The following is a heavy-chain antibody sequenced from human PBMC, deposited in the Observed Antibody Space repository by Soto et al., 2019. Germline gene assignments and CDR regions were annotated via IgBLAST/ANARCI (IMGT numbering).Heavy chain of an antibody. J-gene: IGHJ4*02. CDR1: GGSFSGYY. Sequence: SETLSLTCAVYGGSFSGYYWSWIRQPPGKGLEWIGEINHSGSTNYNPSLKSRVTISVDTSKNQFSLKLSSVTAADTAVYYCASARTPVRWYYFDYWGPGTLVTVSS. CDR2: INHSGST. D-gene: IGHD2-15*01. V-gene: IGHV4-34*01. CDR3: ASARTPVRWYYFDY.